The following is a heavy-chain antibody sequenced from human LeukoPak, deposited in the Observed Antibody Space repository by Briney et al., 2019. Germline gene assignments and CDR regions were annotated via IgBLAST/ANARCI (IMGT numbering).Heavy chain of an antibody. CDR3: ARGPQGCCSCSSCSYDH. J-gene: IGHJ4*02. V-gene: IGHV4-39*02. Sequence: PSETLSLTCIVSGGSISRSSYYWGWIRQPPGKGPEWIGSIPFSGNTYYNPSLNSRVTISVDTSKNHFSLKLSSVTAADTAVYYCARGPQGCCSCSSCSYDHWGQGTLVTVSS. D-gene: IGHD2-2*01. CDR1: GGSISRSSYY. CDR2: IPFSGNT.